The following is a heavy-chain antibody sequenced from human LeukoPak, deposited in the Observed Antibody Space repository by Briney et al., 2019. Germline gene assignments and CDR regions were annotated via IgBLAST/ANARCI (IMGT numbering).Heavy chain of an antibody. Sequence: GASVKVSCKASGYTFTSYDINWVRQATGQGLEWMGWMNPNSGNTGYAQKFQGRVTITADKSTSTAYMELSSLRSEDTAVYYCAREARRVAGHFDYWGQGTLVTVSS. CDR3: AREARRVAGHFDY. D-gene: IGHD6-13*01. V-gene: IGHV1-8*01. J-gene: IGHJ4*02. CDR1: GYTFTSYD. CDR2: MNPNSGNT.